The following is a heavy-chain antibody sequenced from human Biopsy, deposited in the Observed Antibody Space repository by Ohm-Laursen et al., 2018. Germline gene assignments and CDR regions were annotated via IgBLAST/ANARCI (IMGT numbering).Heavy chain of an antibody. J-gene: IGHJ2*01. CDR1: GGSISSYY. D-gene: IGHD1-26*01. Sequence: SDTLSLTCTVSGGSISSYYWSWIRQPPGKGLEWIGYIYYTGSTNYNPSLKSRVTISVDTSTNHLSLRLTSATAADTAVYYCARHAPSYSGSYWRYFDLWGRGTLVTVSS. CDR3: ARHAPSYSGSYWRYFDL. V-gene: IGHV4-59*08. CDR2: IYYTGST.